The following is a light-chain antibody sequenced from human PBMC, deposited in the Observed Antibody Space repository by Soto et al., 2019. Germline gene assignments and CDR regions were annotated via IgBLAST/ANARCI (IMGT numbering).Light chain of an antibody. CDR1: QSVLYSSNNNHY. CDR2: WPS. Sequence: DIVLTQSPDSLAVSLGERATINCKSSQSVLYSSNNNHYLAGYQQKPGQPPKLLIYWPSTRESEVPDRFSGRGSGTDFTLTISSLQAEDVAVYYCQQYYSTPTFGQGTKVEIK. V-gene: IGKV4-1*01. CDR3: QQYYSTPT. J-gene: IGKJ1*01.